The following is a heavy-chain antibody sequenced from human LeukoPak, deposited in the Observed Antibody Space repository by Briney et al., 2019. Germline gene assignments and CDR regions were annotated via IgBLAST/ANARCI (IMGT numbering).Heavy chain of an antibody. CDR1: GFTFTNYA. Sequence: PGGSLRLSCAASGFTFTNYAKSWVRQAPGKGLEWVSVISGGGGSTYYADSVKGRFTISRGNSKNTLYLQMNSLRAEDTAVYYCANIIRKYTSGYYYFDYWGQGTLVTVSS. J-gene: IGHJ4*02. D-gene: IGHD6-25*01. CDR3: ANIIRKYTSGYYYFDY. V-gene: IGHV3-23*01. CDR2: ISGGGGST.